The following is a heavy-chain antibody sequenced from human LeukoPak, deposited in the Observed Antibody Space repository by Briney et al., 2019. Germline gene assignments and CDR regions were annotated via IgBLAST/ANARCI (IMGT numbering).Heavy chain of an antibody. CDR1: GGSFSGYY. Sequence: SETLSLTCAVYGGSFSGYYWSWIRQPPGKGLEWIWEINHSGSTNYNPSLKSRVTISVDTSKNQFSLKLSSVTAADTAVYYCARGESSGWYIYYFDYWGQGTLSPSPQ. V-gene: IGHV4-34*01. CDR3: ARGESSGWYIYYFDY. J-gene: IGHJ4*02. D-gene: IGHD6-19*01. CDR2: INHSGST.